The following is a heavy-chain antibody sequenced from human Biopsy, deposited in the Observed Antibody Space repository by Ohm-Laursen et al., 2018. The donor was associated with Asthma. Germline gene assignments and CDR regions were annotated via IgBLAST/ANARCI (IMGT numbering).Heavy chain of an antibody. CDR2: IMTVFGTT. D-gene: IGHD6-19*01. CDR1: GGTFSNFA. J-gene: IGHJ6*02. V-gene: IGHV1-69*01. Sequence: SSVKVSCKAPGGTFSNFAISWVRQAPGQGLEWLGGIMTVFGTTNYAQMFQGRVTITGDESTSTAYMEVTSLRSEDTAIYYCARCQVGYSSGWSLLLKKIYYSGMNVWGQGTAVTVSS. CDR3: ARCQVGYSSGWSLLLKKIYYSGMNV.